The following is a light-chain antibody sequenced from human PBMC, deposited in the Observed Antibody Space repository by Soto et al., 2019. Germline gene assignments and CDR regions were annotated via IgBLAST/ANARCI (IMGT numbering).Light chain of an antibody. V-gene: IGLV3-21*02. Sequence: SYELTQPPSVSVAPGQTASITCGGANIGAKNVHWYQQRPGQAPFLVIYDDGDRPSGIPERFSGSNSGNTATLTIARVEAGDEADYYCQVWDSTSDHYVFGTGTKVTVL. CDR1: NIGAKN. CDR3: QVWDSTSDHYV. CDR2: DDG. J-gene: IGLJ1*01.